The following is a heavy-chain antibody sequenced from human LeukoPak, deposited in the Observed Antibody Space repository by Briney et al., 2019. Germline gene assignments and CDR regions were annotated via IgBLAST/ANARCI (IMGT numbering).Heavy chain of an antibody. J-gene: IGHJ5*02. D-gene: IGHD2-21*02. CDR3: AKARMAYCGGDCEFDP. CDR2: ISYDGSNK. V-gene: IGHV3-30*18. Sequence: GGSLRLSCAASGFTFSSYGMHWVRQAPGKGLEWVAVISYDGSNKYYADSVKGRFTISRDNSKNTLYLQMNSLRAEDTAVYYCAKARMAYCGGDCEFDPWGQGTLVTVSS. CDR1: GFTFSSYG.